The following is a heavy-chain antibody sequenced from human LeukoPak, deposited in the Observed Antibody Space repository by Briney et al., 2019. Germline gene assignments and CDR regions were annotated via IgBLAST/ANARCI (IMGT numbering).Heavy chain of an antibody. CDR1: GFTFSSYS. D-gene: IGHD5-18*01. CDR3: ARGIGGYSYGLVDP. J-gene: IGHJ5*02. Sequence: GGSLRLSCAASGFTFSSYSMNWVRQAPGKGLEWVSSISSSSSYIYCADSVKGRFTISRDNAKNSLYLQMNGLRAEDTAVYYCARGIGGYSYGLVDPWGQGTLVTVSS. CDR2: ISSSSSYI. V-gene: IGHV3-21*01.